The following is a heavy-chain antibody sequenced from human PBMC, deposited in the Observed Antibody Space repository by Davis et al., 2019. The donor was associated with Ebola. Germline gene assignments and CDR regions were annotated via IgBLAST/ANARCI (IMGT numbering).Heavy chain of an antibody. CDR3: ARGGASIAIDY. CDR1: GFTFSSYA. J-gene: IGHJ4*02. V-gene: IGHV3-48*03. Sequence: GGSLRLSCAASGFTFSSYAMSWVRQAPGKGLEWVSKISSSGSTIYYADSVKGRFTISRDNAKNSLYLQMNSLRAEDTAVYYCARGGASIAIDYWGQGTLVTVSS. D-gene: IGHD6-6*01. CDR2: ISSSGSTI.